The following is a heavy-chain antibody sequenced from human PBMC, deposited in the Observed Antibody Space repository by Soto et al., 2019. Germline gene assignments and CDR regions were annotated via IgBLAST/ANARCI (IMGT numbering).Heavy chain of an antibody. D-gene: IGHD3-3*01. Sequence: TSGSLCLTCVASGDSFSSDGYYWGWIRQQPGQGLEWVGGICYSGITYYNPSVKSRFTMSVDTSKNQLYLKLSSVTVADTALYYCARDQGDFRFDPWGQGTLVTVSS. J-gene: IGHJ5*02. CDR1: GDSFSSDGYY. CDR3: ARDQGDFRFDP. CDR2: ICYSGIT. V-gene: IGHV4-31*11.